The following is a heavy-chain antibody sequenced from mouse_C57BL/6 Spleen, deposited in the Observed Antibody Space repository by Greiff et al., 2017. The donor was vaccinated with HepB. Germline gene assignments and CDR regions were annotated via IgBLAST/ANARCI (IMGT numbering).Heavy chain of an antibody. CDR3: AKQYYGSSYYYAMDY. V-gene: IGHV1-39*01. D-gene: IGHD1-1*01. Sequence: VQLKESGPELVKPGASVKISCKASGYSFTDYNMNWVKQSNGKSLEWIGVINPNYGTTSYNQKFKGKATLTVDQSSSTAYMQLNSLTSEDSAVYYCAKQYYGSSYYYAMDYWGQGTSVTVSS. J-gene: IGHJ4*01. CDR1: GYSFTDYN. CDR2: INPNYGTT.